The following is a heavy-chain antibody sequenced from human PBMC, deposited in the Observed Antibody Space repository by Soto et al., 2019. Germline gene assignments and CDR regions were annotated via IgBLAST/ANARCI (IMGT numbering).Heavy chain of an antibody. Sequence: EVHLVESGGGLVRPGGSLRLSCAAFISGYRMIWVRQARGKGLEWLSHISSSGIFTDYADSVKGRFTISRDNAKNSLYLQMNGHRAEDTAVYHCATNEFSGDYWGQGTLVTVSS. V-gene: IGHV3-21*04. D-gene: IGHD1-1*01. CDR2: ISSSGIFT. J-gene: IGHJ4*02. CDR3: ATNEFSGDY. CDR1: ISGYR.